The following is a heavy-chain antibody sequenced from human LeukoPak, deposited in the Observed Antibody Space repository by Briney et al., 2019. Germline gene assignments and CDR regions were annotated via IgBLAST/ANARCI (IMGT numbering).Heavy chain of an antibody. CDR2: INPSGGST. CDR3: ARGIEWLRYLEY. Sequence: ASVKVSCKASGYTFTSYYMHWVRQAPGQGLEWVGIINPSGGSTSYAQKFQGRVTMTRDTSTNTVYMELSSLRPEDTAVYYCARGIEWLRYLEYWGQGTLVTVSS. V-gene: IGHV1-46*01. J-gene: IGHJ4*02. D-gene: IGHD5-12*01. CDR1: GYTFTSYY.